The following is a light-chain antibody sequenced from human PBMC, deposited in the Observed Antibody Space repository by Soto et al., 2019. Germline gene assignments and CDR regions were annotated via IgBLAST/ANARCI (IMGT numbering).Light chain of an antibody. CDR3: QQYNSHWSWT. J-gene: IGKJ1*01. Sequence: DVQLTQPPSTLAAFAGDRVTITCRASQRITNWLAWYQQKPGKAPSLLIYQASILQRGVPSRFSGSGFGTEFSLTISGLQPEDFGMYYCQQYNSHWSWTFGQGTKVDIK. V-gene: IGKV1-5*03. CDR1: QRITNW. CDR2: QAS.